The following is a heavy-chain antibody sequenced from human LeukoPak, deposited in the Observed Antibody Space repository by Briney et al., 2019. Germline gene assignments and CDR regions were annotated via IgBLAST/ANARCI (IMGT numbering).Heavy chain of an antibody. Sequence: GASVKVSCRASGDTFTGYYMHWVRQAPGQGLEWMGWINPNSGGTNYAQKFQGRVTMTRDTSISTAYMELSRLRSDDTAVYYCAADILTGYSDFDYWGQGTLVTVSS. CDR3: AADILTGYSDFDY. V-gene: IGHV1-2*02. CDR1: GDTFTGYY. D-gene: IGHD3-9*01. CDR2: INPNSGGT. J-gene: IGHJ4*02.